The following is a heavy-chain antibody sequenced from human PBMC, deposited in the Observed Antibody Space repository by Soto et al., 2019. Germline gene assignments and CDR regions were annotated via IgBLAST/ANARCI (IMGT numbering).Heavy chain of an antibody. CDR3: ARAIGPTLFDY. CDR2: IGTAGDT. Sequence: GGSLRLSCSASGFTLSSYDMHWVRQGPGKGLEWVSAIGTAGDTNYAGSVKGRFTISRENAKNSLYLQMNSLRAGDTAIYFCARAIGPTLFDYWGQGTLVTVSS. D-gene: IGHD3-22*01. V-gene: IGHV3-13*04. CDR1: GFTLSSYD. J-gene: IGHJ4*02.